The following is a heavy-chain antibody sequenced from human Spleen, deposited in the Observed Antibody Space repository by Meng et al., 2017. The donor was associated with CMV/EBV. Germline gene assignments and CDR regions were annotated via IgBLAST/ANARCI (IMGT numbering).Heavy chain of an antibody. Sequence: SLKISCAASGFKFDDYAMHWVRQVPGKGLECVSGISWNSDTIAYADSVKGRFTISRDNAKNSLYLQMNSLRAEDTAFYYCAKDRAVATIGYYGMDVWGQGTTVTVSS. D-gene: IGHD5-12*01. V-gene: IGHV3-9*01. CDR1: GFKFDDYA. CDR2: ISWNSDTI. CDR3: AKDRAVATIGYYGMDV. J-gene: IGHJ6*02.